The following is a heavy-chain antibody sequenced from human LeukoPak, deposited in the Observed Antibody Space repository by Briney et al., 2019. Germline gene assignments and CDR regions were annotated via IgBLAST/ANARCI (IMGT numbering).Heavy chain of an antibody. CDR3: AKDIGATVTTRDAFDI. CDR2: ISWNSGSI. D-gene: IGHD4-17*01. Sequence: GGSLRLSCAASGFTFDDYAMHWVWQAPGKGLVWVSGISWNSGSIGYADSVKGRFTISRDNAKNSLYLQMNSLRAEDMALYYCAKDIGATVTTRDAFDIWGQGTMVTVSS. CDR1: GFTFDDYA. J-gene: IGHJ3*02. V-gene: IGHV3-9*03.